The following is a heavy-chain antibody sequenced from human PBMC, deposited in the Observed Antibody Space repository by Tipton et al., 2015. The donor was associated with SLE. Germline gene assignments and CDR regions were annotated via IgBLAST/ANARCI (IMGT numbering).Heavy chain of an antibody. Sequence: TLSLTCTVSGGSISSYYWSWIRQPPGKGLEWIGYIHYSGSTNYNPSLKSRVTISVDTSKNQFSLKLSSVTAADTAVYYCARREVKQWLAGAFDIWGQGTMVTVSS. CDR3: ARREVKQWLAGAFDI. J-gene: IGHJ3*02. CDR2: IHYSGST. CDR1: GGSISSYY. V-gene: IGHV4-59*01. D-gene: IGHD6-19*01.